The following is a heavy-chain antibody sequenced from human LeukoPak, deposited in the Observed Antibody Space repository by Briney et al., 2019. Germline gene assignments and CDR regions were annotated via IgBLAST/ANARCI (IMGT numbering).Heavy chain of an antibody. D-gene: IGHD6-6*01. CDR3: AREFEYSSSEYYYYYMDV. V-gene: IGHV4-61*08. J-gene: IGHJ6*03. Sequence: SQTLSLTCTVSGGSISSGDYYWSWIRQPPGKGLEWIGYIYYSGSTNYSPSLKSRVTISVDTSKNQFSLKLSSVTAADTAVYYCAREFEYSSSEYYYYYMDVWGKGTTVTVSS. CDR2: IYYSGST. CDR1: GGSISSGDYY.